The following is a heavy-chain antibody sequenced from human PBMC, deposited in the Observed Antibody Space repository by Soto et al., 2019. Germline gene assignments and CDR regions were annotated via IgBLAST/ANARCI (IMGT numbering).Heavy chain of an antibody. J-gene: IGHJ4*02. CDR1: GFTFSSYA. CDR2: ISYDGSDK. CDR3: ARDASGWSQY. V-gene: IGHV3-30-3*01. Sequence: PGGSLRLSCAASGFTFSSYAMHWVRQAPGKGLEWVALISYDGSDKDYADSVKGRFTISRDNSRNTLFLQMNSLRAEDTAVYYCARDASGWSQYWGQGTLVTVSS. D-gene: IGHD6-19*01.